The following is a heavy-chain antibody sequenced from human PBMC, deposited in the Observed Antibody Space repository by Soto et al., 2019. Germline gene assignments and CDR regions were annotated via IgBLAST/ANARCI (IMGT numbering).Heavy chain of an antibody. Sequence: GSLRRSCASSGFTFSDYYMSWIRQAPGKGLEWVSYISSSGSTIYYADSVKGRFTISRDNAKNSLYLQMNSLRAEDTAVYYCAREWSSSWYQLDYWGQGTLVTVSS. D-gene: IGHD6-13*01. CDR1: GFTFSDYY. CDR3: AREWSSSWYQLDY. J-gene: IGHJ4*02. CDR2: ISSSGSTI. V-gene: IGHV3-11*01.